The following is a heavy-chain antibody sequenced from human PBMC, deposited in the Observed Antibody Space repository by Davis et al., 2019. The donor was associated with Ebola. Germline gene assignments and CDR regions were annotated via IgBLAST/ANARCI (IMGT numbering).Heavy chain of an antibody. Sequence: GESLKISCSASGFTFSSYAMSWVRQAPGKGLEWVSAISGSGGSTYYADSVKGRFTISRDNSKNTLYLQMNSLRAEDTAVYYCAKSKLELHEGFDYWGQGTLVTVSS. J-gene: IGHJ4*02. CDR1: GFTFSSYA. CDR3: AKSKLELHEGFDY. CDR2: ISGSGGST. D-gene: IGHD1-7*01. V-gene: IGHV3-23*01.